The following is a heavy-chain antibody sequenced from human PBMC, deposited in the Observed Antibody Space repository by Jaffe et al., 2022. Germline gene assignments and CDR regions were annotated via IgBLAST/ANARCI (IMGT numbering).Heavy chain of an antibody. CDR3: AREGGYCSGGSCSGYFDY. CDR1: GFTFSSYW. J-gene: IGHJ4*02. V-gene: IGHV3-74*01. D-gene: IGHD2-15*01. CDR2: INSDGSST. Sequence: EVQLVESGGGLVQPGGSLRLSCAASGFTFSSYWMHWVRQAPGKGLVWVSRINSDGSSTSYADSVKGRFTISRDNAKNTLYLQMNSLRAEDTAVYYCAREGGYCSGGSCSGYFDYWGQGTLVTVSS.